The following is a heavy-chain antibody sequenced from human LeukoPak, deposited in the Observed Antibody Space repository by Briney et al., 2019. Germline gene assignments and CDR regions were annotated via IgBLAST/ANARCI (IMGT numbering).Heavy chain of an antibody. CDR1: GYTFTGYY. V-gene: IGHV1-2*02. CDR2: INPNSGGT. D-gene: IGHD6-19*01. Sequence: ASVKVSCKASGYTFTGYYMHWVRQAPGQGLEWMGWINPNSGGTNYAQKFQGRVTMTRDTSISTAYMELSRLRSDDTAVYYCARGSSSCWFYTAVLAFDYWGQGTLVTVSS. J-gene: IGHJ4*02. CDR3: ARGSSSCWFYTAVLAFDY.